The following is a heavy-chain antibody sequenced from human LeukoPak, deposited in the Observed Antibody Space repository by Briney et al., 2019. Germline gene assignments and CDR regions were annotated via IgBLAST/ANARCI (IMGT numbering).Heavy chain of an antibody. Sequence: GASVKVSCKASRYTFTGYYMHWVRQAGGQELEWMGWINPNSGGTNYAQNFQGRVTMTRDTSISTAYMELSRLRSDDTAVYYCARGDSRRAKFDPWGQGTLVTVSS. CDR3: ARGDSRRAKFDP. V-gene: IGHV1-2*02. D-gene: IGHD5-12*01. J-gene: IGHJ5*02. CDR1: RYTFTGYY. CDR2: INPNSGGT.